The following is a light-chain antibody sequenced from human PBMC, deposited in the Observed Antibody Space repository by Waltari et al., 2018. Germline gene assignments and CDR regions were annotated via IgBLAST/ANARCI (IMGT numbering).Light chain of an antibody. V-gene: IGKV3-11*01. CDR3: HQRSNWPIT. CDR2: DAS. J-gene: IGKJ5*01. Sequence: EIVLTQFPATLSLSPGERATLSCRASQSVSSYLVWYQQKPAQTPRLVIYDASTRAPGIPARFSGSGSGTDFTLTISSLDPEDFAVYYCHQRSNWPITFGQGTRLEIK. CDR1: QSVSSY.